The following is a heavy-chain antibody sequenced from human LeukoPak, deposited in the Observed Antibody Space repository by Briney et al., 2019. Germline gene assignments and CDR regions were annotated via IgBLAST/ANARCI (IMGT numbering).Heavy chain of an antibody. Sequence: PSETLSLTCTVSGGSISSYYWSWIRQPPGKGLEWIGYIYYSGSTNYNPSLKSRVTISVDTSKNQFSLKLSSVTAADTAVYYCARRLGVGYYYDSSGYYSLDAVAFDIWGQGTMVTVSS. CDR3: ARRLGVGYYYDSSGYYSLDAVAFDI. J-gene: IGHJ3*02. V-gene: IGHV4-59*01. D-gene: IGHD3-22*01. CDR2: IYYSGST. CDR1: GGSISSYY.